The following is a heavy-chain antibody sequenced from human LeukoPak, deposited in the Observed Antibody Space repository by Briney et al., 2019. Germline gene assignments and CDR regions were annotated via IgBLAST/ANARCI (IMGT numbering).Heavy chain of an antibody. V-gene: IGHV3-21*01. Sequence: GGSLRLSCAASGFTLSSYSMNWVRQAPGKGLEWVSSISSSSSYIYYADSVKGRFTISRDNAKNSLYLQMNSLRAEDTAVYYCARDRGYDFWSGLSDYWGQGTLVTVSS. CDR2: ISSSSSYI. D-gene: IGHD3-3*01. CDR1: GFTLSSYS. J-gene: IGHJ4*02. CDR3: ARDRGYDFWSGLSDY.